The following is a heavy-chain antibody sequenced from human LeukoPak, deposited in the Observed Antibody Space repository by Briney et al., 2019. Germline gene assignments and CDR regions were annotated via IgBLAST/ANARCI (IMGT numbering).Heavy chain of an antibody. D-gene: IGHD5-24*01. CDR1: GFTFSSYG. CDR3: AKDPTGDGYNYVDY. Sequence: GGSPRLSCAASGFTFSSYGMHWVRQAPGKGLEWVAFIRYDGSNKYYADSVKGRFTISRDNSKNTLYLQMNSLRAEDTAVYYCAKDPTGDGYNYVDYWGQGTLVTVSS. J-gene: IGHJ4*02. CDR2: IRYDGSNK. V-gene: IGHV3-30*02.